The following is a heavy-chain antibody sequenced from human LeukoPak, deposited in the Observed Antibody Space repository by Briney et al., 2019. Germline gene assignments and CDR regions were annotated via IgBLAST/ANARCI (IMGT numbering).Heavy chain of an antibody. J-gene: IGHJ4*02. Sequence: SETLSLTCDISGHSTTRGYYWGWFRQSPGKGPEWIATFFQTEKSFYNASLESRVIMSLDTSKSQFSLNLTSVSAADTAVYYCARVLPVPYLLDSWGQGTHVTVSS. V-gene: IGHV4-38-2*01. CDR1: GHSTTRGYY. CDR2: FFQTEKS. CDR3: ARVLPVPYLLDS. D-gene: IGHD3-10*02.